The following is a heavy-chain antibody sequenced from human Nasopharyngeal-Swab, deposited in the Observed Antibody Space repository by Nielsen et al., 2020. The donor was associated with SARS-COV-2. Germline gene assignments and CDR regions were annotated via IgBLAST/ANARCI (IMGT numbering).Heavy chain of an antibody. Sequence: SETLSLTCAVYGGSFRGYYWSWIRQPPGKGLEWIGEINHSGSTNYNPSLKSRVTISVDTSKNQFSLKLSSVTAADTAVYYCARHSYYYYYMDVWGKGTTVTVSS. V-gene: IGHV4-34*01. J-gene: IGHJ6*03. CDR1: GGSFRGYY. CDR3: ARHSYYYYYMDV. CDR2: INHSGST.